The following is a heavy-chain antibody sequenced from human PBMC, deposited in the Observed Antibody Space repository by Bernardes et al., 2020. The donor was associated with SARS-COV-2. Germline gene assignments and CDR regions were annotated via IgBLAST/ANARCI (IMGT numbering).Heavy chain of an antibody. V-gene: IGHV1-2*02. J-gene: IGHJ3*02. CDR1: GYTFTGYY. Sequence: ASVKVSCKASGYTFTGYYMHWVRQAPGQGLEWMGWINPNSGGTNYAQKFQGRVTMTRDTSISTAYMELSRLRSDDTAVYYCARDYPPITMIVVVGYDAFDIWGQGTMVTVSS. CDR2: INPNSGGT. CDR3: ARDYPPITMIVVVGYDAFDI. D-gene: IGHD3-22*01.